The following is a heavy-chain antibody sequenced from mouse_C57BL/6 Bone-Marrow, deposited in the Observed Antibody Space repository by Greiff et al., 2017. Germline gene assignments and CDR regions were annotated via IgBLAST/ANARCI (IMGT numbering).Heavy chain of an antibody. CDR3: ARGGHGSSLYFDD. Sequence: VQLQQPGAELVKPGASVKLSCKASGYTFTSYWMQWVKQRPGQGLEWIGEIDPSDSYPNYNQKFKGKATLTVSTSSSTAYMHRSSLTSEDAAVYYCARGGHGSSLYFDDWGQGTTLTVSS. V-gene: IGHV1-50*01. D-gene: IGHD1-1*01. J-gene: IGHJ2*01. CDR1: GYTFTSYW. CDR2: IDPSDSYP.